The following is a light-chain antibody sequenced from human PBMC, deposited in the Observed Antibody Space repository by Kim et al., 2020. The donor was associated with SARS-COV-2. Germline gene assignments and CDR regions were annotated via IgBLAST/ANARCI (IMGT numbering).Light chain of an antibody. CDR3: QQYNNWPLT. J-gene: IGKJ1*01. CDR1: QTISDN. V-gene: IGKV3-15*01. CDR2: YSS. Sequence: EIVLTQSPATLSVSPGERATLSCRASQTISDNLAWYQQKPGQPPRLLIVYSSTRVAGLPARFSGSGSETYFTLTISSLLPEDFAVYYCQQYNNWPLTFGKGTKVDIK.